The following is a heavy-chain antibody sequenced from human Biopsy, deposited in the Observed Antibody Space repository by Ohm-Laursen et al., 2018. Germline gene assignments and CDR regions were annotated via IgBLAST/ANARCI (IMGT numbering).Heavy chain of an antibody. CDR2: IREDGAEI. D-gene: IGHD1-26*01. CDR3: ARATRWASDY. CDR1: GFTFNSYW. Sequence: SLRLSCSASGFTFNSYWMRWVRQAPGKGLEWVANIREDGAEIYYVDSVRGRFTISRDNAKNSLYLQMNNLRAEDTAVYYCARATRWASDYRGQGTLVTVSS. V-gene: IGHV3-7*01. J-gene: IGHJ4*02.